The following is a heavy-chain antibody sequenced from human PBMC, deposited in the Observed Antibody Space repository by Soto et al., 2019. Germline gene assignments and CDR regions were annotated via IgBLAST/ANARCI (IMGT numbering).Heavy chain of an antibody. CDR3: ARHHGPATSENWFDP. D-gene: IGHD4-17*01. CDR2: ISTYSGDT. J-gene: IGHJ5*02. CDR1: GYTLFTYD. Sequence: VPLVQSGVEVKTPGASVKVSCQASGYTLFTYDISWVRQAPGQGLEWMGWISTYSGDTKYAQKFQGRVTMTTDTCTTTAYLELRSLRSDDTAVYYCARHHGPATSENWFDPWGQGTLVTVSS. V-gene: IGHV1-18*01.